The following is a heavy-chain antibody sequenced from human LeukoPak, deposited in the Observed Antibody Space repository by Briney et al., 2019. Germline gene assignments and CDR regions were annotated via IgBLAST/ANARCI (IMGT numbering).Heavy chain of an antibody. CDR2: ISSNGGST. Sequence: PGGSLRLSCAASGFTFSSYGMHWVRQAPGKGLEYVSVISSNGGSTNYANSVKGRFTISRDNSKNTLYLQMGSLRAEDTAFYYCARAYTSSHDAFDIWGQGTLVTVSS. CDR3: ARAYTSSHDAFDI. J-gene: IGHJ3*02. V-gene: IGHV3-64*01. D-gene: IGHD6-13*01. CDR1: GFTFSSYG.